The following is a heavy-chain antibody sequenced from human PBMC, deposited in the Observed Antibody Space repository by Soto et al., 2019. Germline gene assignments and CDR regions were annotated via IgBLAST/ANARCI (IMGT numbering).Heavy chain of an antibody. D-gene: IGHD2-8*02. Sequence: SETLSLTCTVSGASITGSSYWSFIRQPAGKGLEWIGRFSLSGTPHYNPSLRSRVTMSADVYKNQFSLRLTSVTAADTALYYCARGMTPPGAPAWYYFDSWGQGTLVTVSS. CDR1: GASITGSSY. J-gene: IGHJ4*02. CDR3: ARGMTPPGAPAWYYFDS. V-gene: IGHV4-4*07. CDR2: FSLSGTP.